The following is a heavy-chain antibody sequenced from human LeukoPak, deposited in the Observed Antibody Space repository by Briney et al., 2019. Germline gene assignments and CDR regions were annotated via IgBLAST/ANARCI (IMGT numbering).Heavy chain of an antibody. J-gene: IGHJ4*02. CDR3: ARRAAAGGCFDY. CDR1: GFTFSDYY. D-gene: IGHD6-13*01. CDR2: ISSGGSTI. V-gene: IGHV3-11*01. Sequence: GGSLRLSCAVSGFTFSDYYMSWIRQAPGKGLEWVSYISSGGSTISHADSVKGRFTISRDNAENSLYLQMYSLRAEDTAVYYCARRAAAGGCFDYWGQGTLVTVSS.